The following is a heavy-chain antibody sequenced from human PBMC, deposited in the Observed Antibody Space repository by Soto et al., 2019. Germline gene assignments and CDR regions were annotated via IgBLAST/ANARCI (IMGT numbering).Heavy chain of an antibody. Sequence: ASVEVSCKXSGYTFTGYYMHWVRQAPGQGLEWMGWINPNSGGTNYAQKFQGRVTMTRDTSISTAYMELSRLRSDDTAVYYCARADDYSNYDRYFDYWGQGTLVTVSS. CDR3: ARADDYSNYDRYFDY. D-gene: IGHD4-4*01. CDR2: INPNSGGT. CDR1: GYTFTGYY. V-gene: IGHV1-2*02. J-gene: IGHJ4*02.